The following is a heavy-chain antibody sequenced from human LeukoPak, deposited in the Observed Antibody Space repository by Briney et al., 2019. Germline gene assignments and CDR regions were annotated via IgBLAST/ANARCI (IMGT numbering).Heavy chain of an antibody. V-gene: IGHV4-34*01. CDR1: GGSFSGYY. CDR2: MNHSGST. Sequence: SETLSLTCAVYGGSFSGYYWSWIRQPPGKGLKWIGVMNHSGSTNSNSSPKSRVTISVDTSKNPFSLRLSPVTAAETAVYYCARGGPKLTTSIAARKYNSGALFDYWGQGTLVTVSS. J-gene: IGHJ4*02. CDR3: ARGGPKLTTSIAARKYNSGALFDY. D-gene: IGHD6-6*01.